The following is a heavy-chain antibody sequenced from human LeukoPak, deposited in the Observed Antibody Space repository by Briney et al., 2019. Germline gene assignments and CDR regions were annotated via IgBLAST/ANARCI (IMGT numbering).Heavy chain of an antibody. CDR1: GYSISSGYL. V-gene: IGHV4-38-2*02. J-gene: IGHJ4*02. Sequence: SETLSLTCTVSGYSISSGYLWGWIRQPPGKRLEWIGSTYHGGTTYSNPSLKSRVIISEDTSKNQFSLKLSSVTAADTAVYYCARGSGDWTYYFDYWGQGTLVTVSS. D-gene: IGHD2-21*02. CDR3: ARGSGDWTYYFDY. CDR2: TYHGGTT.